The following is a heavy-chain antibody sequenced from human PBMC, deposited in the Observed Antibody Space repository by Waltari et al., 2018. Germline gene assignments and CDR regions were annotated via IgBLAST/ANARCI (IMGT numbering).Heavy chain of an antibody. D-gene: IGHD6-6*01. V-gene: IGHV1-69*05. Sequence: QVQLVQAGAEGKKHGSSVKVSCKASGGTFSSYAISWVRQAPGQGLEWMGGIIPIFCTANYAQKFQGRVTMTTDDSTSTAYMELSSLRSEDTAVYYCARGQYRGSSNTFDYWGQGTLVTVSS. CDR3: ARGQYRGSSNTFDY. CDR2: IIPIFCTA. CDR1: GGTFSSYA. J-gene: IGHJ4*02.